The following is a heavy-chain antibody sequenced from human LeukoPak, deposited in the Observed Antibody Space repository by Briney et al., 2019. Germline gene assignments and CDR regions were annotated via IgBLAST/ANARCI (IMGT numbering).Heavy chain of an antibody. CDR3: ARAASGSYFGDYFDY. V-gene: IGHV3-33*01. CDR1: GFTFSSYG. D-gene: IGHD1-26*01. Sequence: GGSLRLSCAASGFTFSSYGMHWVRQAPGKGLEGVAVIWYDGSNKYYADSVKGRFTISRDNSKNTLYLQMNSLRAEDTAVYYCARAASGSYFGDYFDYWGQGTLVTVSS. CDR2: IWYDGSNK. J-gene: IGHJ4*02.